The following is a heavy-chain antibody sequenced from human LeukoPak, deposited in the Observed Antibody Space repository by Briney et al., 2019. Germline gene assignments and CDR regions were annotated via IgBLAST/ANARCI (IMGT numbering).Heavy chain of an antibody. D-gene: IGHD3-3*01. CDR2: IRSTGSST. J-gene: IGHJ5*02. CDR3: ARVYYASWSGQPLSQHWLDP. Sequence: GGSLRLSCAASGFTFSGYSMNWVRQAPGKGLEWVSYIRSTGSSTAYADSVKGRFAISRDNAKNSLYLQMNGLRVEDTAVYYCARVYYASWSGQPLSQHWLDPWGQGTLVTVSS. CDR1: GFTFSGYS. V-gene: IGHV3-48*04.